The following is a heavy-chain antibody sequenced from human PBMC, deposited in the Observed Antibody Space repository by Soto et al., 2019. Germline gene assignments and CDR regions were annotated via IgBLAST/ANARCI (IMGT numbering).Heavy chain of an antibody. D-gene: IGHD4-4*01. CDR3: ARGYSHYAH. V-gene: IGHV4-61*01. Sequence: SETLSLTCTVSCGSVSRDSNFWSWIRQPPGKGLEWIGYIYYSGPSRYNPSLESRVTISIDSSKNQVSLTLTSVTAADTAVYYCARGYSHYAHWGRGTLVTVSS. J-gene: IGHJ4*02. CDR1: CGSVSRDSNF. CDR2: IYYSGPS.